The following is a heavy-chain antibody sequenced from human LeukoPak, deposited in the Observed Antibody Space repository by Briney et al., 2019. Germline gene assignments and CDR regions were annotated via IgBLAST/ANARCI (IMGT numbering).Heavy chain of an antibody. Sequence: PGGSLRLSCAASGFTFSSYSMNWVRQAPGKGLEWVSSISSSSTYIYYADSVEGRFTISRDNAKNSLYLQMNSLRAEDTAVYYCARAGDNWNKHYNWFDPWGQGTLVTVSS. V-gene: IGHV3-21*01. CDR1: GFTFSSYS. J-gene: IGHJ5*02. D-gene: IGHD1-1*01. CDR3: ARAGDNWNKHYNWFDP. CDR2: ISSSSTYI.